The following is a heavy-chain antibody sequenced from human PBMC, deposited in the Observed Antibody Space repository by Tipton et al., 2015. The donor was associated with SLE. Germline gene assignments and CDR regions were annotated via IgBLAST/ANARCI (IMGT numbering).Heavy chain of an antibody. Sequence: TLSLTCTVSDYSISSGYYWGWIRQPPGKGLEWIGSIYHIGNTHYHPSLKSRLSMSVDTSKNQFSLRLSSVTAADTAVYFCARLGVQGAVPGIGGFDVWGQATLVGVSS. CDR1: DYSISSGYY. V-gene: IGHV4-38-2*02. CDR2: IYHIGNT. CDR3: ARLGVQGAVPGIGGFDV. J-gene: IGHJ3*01. D-gene: IGHD6-19*01.